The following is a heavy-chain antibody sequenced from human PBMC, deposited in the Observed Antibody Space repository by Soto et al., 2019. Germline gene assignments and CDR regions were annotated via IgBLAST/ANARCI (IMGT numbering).Heavy chain of an antibody. CDR1: GWSIITYY. D-gene: IGHD2-2*01. CDR2: IYHSGST. V-gene: IGHV4-59*01. J-gene: IGHJ6*02. CDR3: ARLGGYCSSTNCYGYYGMDV. Sequence: PSENLSLTCTVSGWSIITYYWTWIVQSPGMGLEWIGYIYHSGSTNYNPSLKSRVTISVDTSKIQFSLKLSFVTAADAAVYYCARLGGYCSSTNCYGYYGMDVWGQGTTVT.